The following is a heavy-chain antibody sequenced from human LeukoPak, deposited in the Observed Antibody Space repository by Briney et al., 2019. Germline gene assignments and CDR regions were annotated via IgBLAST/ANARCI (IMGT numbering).Heavy chain of an antibody. CDR2: INPNTGCT. D-gene: IGHD1-26*01. Sequence: GSSVNVSCKASGYTFTGYYMHWVRQAPGQGLEWMGWINPNTGCTNYAQKFQGKVTMTRETSISTAYMDLSRLGSDDTAVDYWARSYSGSFLYWGQGSLVTVSS. J-gene: IGHJ1*01. CDR3: ARSYSGSFLY. V-gene: IGHV1-2*02. CDR1: GYTFTGYY.